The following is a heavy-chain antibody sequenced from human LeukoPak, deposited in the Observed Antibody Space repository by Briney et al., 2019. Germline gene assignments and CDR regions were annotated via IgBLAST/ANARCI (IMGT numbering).Heavy chain of an antibody. Sequence: PGRSLRLSCAASGFTFSSYAMHWVRQAPGKGLEWVAVISYDGSNKYYADSVKGRFTISRDNSKNTLYLQMNSLRAEDTAVYYCASQPLVWGQGTMVTVSS. CDR2: ISYDGSNK. CDR3: ASQPLV. CDR1: GFTFSSYA. V-gene: IGHV3-30-3*01. J-gene: IGHJ3*01.